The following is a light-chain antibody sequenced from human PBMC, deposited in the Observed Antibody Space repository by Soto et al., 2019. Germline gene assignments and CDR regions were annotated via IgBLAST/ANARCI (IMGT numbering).Light chain of an antibody. CDR3: QHLNSYPLS. CDR1: QVIGNY. V-gene: IGKV1-9*01. J-gene: IGKJ4*01. Sequence: DLQLTQSPSFVSASVGDRVTITCRASQVIGNYLAWYQQKPGKVPKLLISKIPSVQSGVPSRFSRSGSGTDFTLTISSMQSEDFGSYYCQHLNSYPLSFGRGTKVDMK. CDR2: KIP.